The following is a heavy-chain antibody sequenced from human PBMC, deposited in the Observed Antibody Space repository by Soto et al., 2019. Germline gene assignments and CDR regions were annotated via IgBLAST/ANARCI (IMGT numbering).Heavy chain of an antibody. CDR3: ARDDCFGTTCYIGDY. D-gene: IGHD2-2*01. Sequence: HVQLVQSGAEVKMPGASVKVSCKASGYTFTTSGIAWVRQAPGQAPEWVGWISPNYDNTHFAPKFQGRVTMATDTSTSSVYMELRSLRSDDTAVYYCARDDCFGTTCYIGDYWGQGTLVTVSS. V-gene: IGHV1-18*04. CDR2: ISPNYDNT. CDR1: GYTFTTSG. J-gene: IGHJ4*02.